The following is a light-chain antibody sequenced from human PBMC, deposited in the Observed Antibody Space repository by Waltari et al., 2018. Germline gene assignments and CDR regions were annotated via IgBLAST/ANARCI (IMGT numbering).Light chain of an antibody. Sequence: DIQMTQSPSSLSASVGARVTITCRASQSISSNLIWFQQKPGKAPKLLIYASSSLQSGVPSRFSGSGSETDFTLTISSLQPEDFATYYCQQSYSTPPFTFGPGTKVDIK. CDR1: QSISSN. V-gene: IGKV1-39*01. CDR3: QQSYSTPPFT. J-gene: IGKJ3*01. CDR2: ASS.